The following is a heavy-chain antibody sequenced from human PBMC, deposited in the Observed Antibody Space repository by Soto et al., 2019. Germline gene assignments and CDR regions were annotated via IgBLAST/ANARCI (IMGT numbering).Heavy chain of an antibody. CDR3: ARDRFYDSSGYYYVDSNYYYYGMDV. D-gene: IGHD3-22*01. CDR2: ISAYNGST. CDR1: GYTFTSYG. V-gene: IGHV1-18*01. Sequence: GASVKVSCKASGYTFTSYGISWVRQAPGQGLEWMGRISAYNGSTNYAQKLQGRVTMTTDTSTSTAYMELRSLRSDDTAVYYCARDRFYDSSGYYYVDSNYYYYGMDVWGQGTTVTVSS. J-gene: IGHJ6*02.